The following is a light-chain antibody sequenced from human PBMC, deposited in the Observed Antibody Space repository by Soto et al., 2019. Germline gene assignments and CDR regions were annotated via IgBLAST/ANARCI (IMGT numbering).Light chain of an antibody. V-gene: IGLV2-14*01. J-gene: IGLJ1*01. CDR1: SSDVGGYNY. CDR2: EVS. Sequence: QSVLTQPASVPGSPGQSITISCTGTSSDVGGYNYVSWYQQHPGKAPKLMIYEVSNRPSGVSNRFSGSKSGNTASLTISGLQAEDEADYSCSSYTSRSLDVFGTGTKVTVL. CDR3: SSYTSRSLDV.